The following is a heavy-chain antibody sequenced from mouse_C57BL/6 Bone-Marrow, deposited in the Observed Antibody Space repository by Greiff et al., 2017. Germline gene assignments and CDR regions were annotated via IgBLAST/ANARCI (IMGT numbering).Heavy chain of an antibody. CDR2: IHPNSGST. CDR1: GYTFTSYW. V-gene: IGHV1-64*01. D-gene: IGHD2-4*01. J-gene: IGHJ2*01. CDR3: ARSGYDYDDFDD. Sequence: QVQLQQPGAELVKPGASVKLSCKASGYTFTSYWMHWVKQRPGQGLEWIGMIHPNSGSTNYNEKFKSKATLTVDKSASTAYMQLSSLTSEDSAVYYCARSGYDYDDFDDWGKGTTLTVSS.